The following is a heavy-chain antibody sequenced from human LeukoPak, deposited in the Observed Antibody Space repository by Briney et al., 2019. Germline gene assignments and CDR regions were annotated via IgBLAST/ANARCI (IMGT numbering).Heavy chain of an antibody. D-gene: IGHD3-22*01. CDR2: ISDDGRTT. CDR3: VRSDYYGSSGYYYGY. V-gene: IGHV3-74*01. Sequence: GGSLRLSCAASGLTFSDNWMHWVRQAPGKGLVWVSRISDDGRTTTYADSVKGRFTISRDNAENTVYMHMNSLRAEDTAVYYCVRSDYYGSSGYYYGYWGQGTLVTVSS. CDR1: GLTFSDNW. J-gene: IGHJ4*02.